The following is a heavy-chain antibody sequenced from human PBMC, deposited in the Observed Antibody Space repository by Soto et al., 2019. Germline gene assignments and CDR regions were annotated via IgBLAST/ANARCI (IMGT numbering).Heavy chain of an antibody. CDR2: IGGRGNSA. V-gene: IGHV3-23*01. D-gene: IGHD5-12*01. Sequence: PGGSLRLSCAASGFIFTNYAMNWVRQAPGKGLEWVSVIGGRGNSAYYADSVRGRFTISRDNSKNTLSLQMSSLTADDTAIYYCVREGRGSFDFWGRGTMVTVSS. CDR1: GFIFTNYA. J-gene: IGHJ3*01. CDR3: VREGRGSFDF.